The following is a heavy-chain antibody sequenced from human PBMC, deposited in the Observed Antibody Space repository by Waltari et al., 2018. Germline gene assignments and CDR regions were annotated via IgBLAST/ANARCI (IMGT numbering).Heavy chain of an antibody. D-gene: IGHD4-17*01. Sequence: QVQLQESGPGLVKPSQTLSLTCTVSGGSISSGSYYWSWIRPPAGKGLEWIGRIYTSGTTNHNPALKSRGTRSVDTSKNQCSLKLSSVTAADTAVYYCASNQVDYGDYVGYWGQGTLVTVSS. CDR1: GGSISSGSYY. CDR3: ASNQVDYGDYVGY. J-gene: IGHJ4*02. CDR2: IYTSGTT. V-gene: IGHV4-61*02.